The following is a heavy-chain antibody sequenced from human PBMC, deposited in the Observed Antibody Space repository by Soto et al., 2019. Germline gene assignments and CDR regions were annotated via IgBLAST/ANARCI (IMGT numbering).Heavy chain of an antibody. CDR2: IYYSGST. D-gene: IGHD4-17*01. Sequence: QLQLQESGPGLVKPSETLSLTCTVSGGSISSSSYYWGWIRQPPGKGLEWIGSIYYSGSTYYNPSLKSRVTISVDTSKNQFSLQLSPVTAADTAVYYCARRDYGDYVFDYWGQGTLVTVSS. CDR3: ARRDYGDYVFDY. CDR1: GGSISSSSYY. V-gene: IGHV4-39*01. J-gene: IGHJ4*02.